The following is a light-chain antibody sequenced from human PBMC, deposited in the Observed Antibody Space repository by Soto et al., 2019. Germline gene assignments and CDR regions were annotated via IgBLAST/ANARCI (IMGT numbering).Light chain of an antibody. J-gene: IGKJ1*01. CDR2: AAS. CDR1: HSISSF. Sequence: DIQMTQSPSSLSASVGCRVTITWRASHSISSFLTWYQQKAGKAPKLLIYAASSLQSGVPSRFSGSGSGTVFTLTISSLQPEDFASYYCQQSFSTPPTFGQGTKVDIK. V-gene: IGKV1-39*01. CDR3: QQSFSTPPT.